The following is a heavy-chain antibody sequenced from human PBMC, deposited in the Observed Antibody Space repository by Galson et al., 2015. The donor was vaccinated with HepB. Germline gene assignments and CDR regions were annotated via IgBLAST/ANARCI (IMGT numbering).Heavy chain of an antibody. CDR1: GFTFSSYA. J-gene: IGHJ4*02. D-gene: IGHD3-3*01. V-gene: IGHV3-23*01. Sequence: SLRLSCAASGFTFSSYAMSWVRQAPGKGLEWVSGISGSGGSTYYADSVKGRFTISRDNSKNTLYLQMSSLRAEDTAVYYCAKDRNVLRFFEWFHDYWGQGTLVTVSS. CDR3: AKDRNVLRFFEWFHDY. CDR2: ISGSGGST.